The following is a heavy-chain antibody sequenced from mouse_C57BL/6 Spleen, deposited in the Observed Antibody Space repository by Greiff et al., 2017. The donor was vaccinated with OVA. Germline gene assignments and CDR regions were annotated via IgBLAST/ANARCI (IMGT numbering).Heavy chain of an antibody. CDR1: GYTFTSYT. D-gene: IGHD1-1*01. CDR3: ARGYGSSYEYFDV. Sequence: VQRVESGAELARPGASVKMSCKASGYTFTSYTMHWVKQRPGQGLEWIGYINPSSGYTKYNQKFKDKATLTADKSSSTAYMQLSSLTSEDSAVYYCARGYGSSYEYFDVWGTGTTVTVSS. CDR2: INPSSGYT. J-gene: IGHJ1*03. V-gene: IGHV1-4*01.